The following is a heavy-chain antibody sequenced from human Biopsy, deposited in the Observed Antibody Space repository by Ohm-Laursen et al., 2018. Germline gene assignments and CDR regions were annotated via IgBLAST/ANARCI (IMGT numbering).Heavy chain of an antibody. V-gene: IGHV4-4*07. Sequence: SDTLSLTCTVSRGSISSYYWSWMRQPAGRGLEWIGRLFTSGTTNYSPSLNNRVTMSVDTSKNQFSLRLTSVTAADTAVYYCVRGGSESFPFDYWGPGTLVTVSS. CDR1: RGSISSYY. CDR3: VRGGSESFPFDY. CDR2: LFTSGTT. D-gene: IGHD3-10*01. J-gene: IGHJ4*02.